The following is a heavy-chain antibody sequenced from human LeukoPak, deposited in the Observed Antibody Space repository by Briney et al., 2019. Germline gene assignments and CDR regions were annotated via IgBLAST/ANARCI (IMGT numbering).Heavy chain of an antibody. CDR1: GDSINSLDL. V-gene: IGHV4-4*02. CDR2: MYLSGTT. J-gene: IGHJ4*02. D-gene: IGHD3-22*01. CDR3: AGLVGRYSSGLYNYYFDY. Sequence: TSETLSLTCTVSGDSINSLDLWSWVRQPPGKGLEWIGEMYLSGTTHSNPSVKSRVTISIDKSKNQFFLNLSSVTAADTAVYYCAGLVGRYSSGLYNYYFDYWGQGTLVTVSS.